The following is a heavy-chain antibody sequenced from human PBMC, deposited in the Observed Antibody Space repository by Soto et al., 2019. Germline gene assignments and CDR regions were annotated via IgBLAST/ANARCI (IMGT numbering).Heavy chain of an antibody. D-gene: IGHD4-4*01. J-gene: IGHJ4*02. Sequence: GGSLRLSCAASGFTVSSNYMSWVRQAPGKGLEWVSVIYSGGSTYYADSVKGRFTISRDNSKNTLYLQMNSLRAEDTAVYYCARGYSNYPNGYWGQGTLVTVSS. V-gene: IGHV3-66*01. CDR2: IYSGGST. CDR3: ARGYSNYPNGY. CDR1: GFTVSSNY.